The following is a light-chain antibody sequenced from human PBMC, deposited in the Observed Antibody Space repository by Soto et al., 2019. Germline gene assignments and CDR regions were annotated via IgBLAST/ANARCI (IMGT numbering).Light chain of an antibody. CDR1: QTACSNC. V-gene: IGKV3-20*01. CDR3: QQYGGSPGFT. CDR2: GAS. J-gene: IGKJ3*01. Sequence: EIVLTQSPGTLSLSPGERATLSCRASQTACSNCLAWYQQKPGQAPRLLISGASNRATGISDRFSGSGSGTDFTLTISRLEPEDFAVYYCQQYGGSPGFTFGPGTRVDIK.